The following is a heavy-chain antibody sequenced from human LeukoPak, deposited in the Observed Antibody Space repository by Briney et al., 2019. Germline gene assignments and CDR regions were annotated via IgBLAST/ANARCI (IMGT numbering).Heavy chain of an antibody. CDR2: ISGSDAGT. CDR3: AKAESWPRYFYYYYYMDV. V-gene: IGHV3-23*01. Sequence: GGSLRLSCAASGFTFNNYAMSWVRQAPGKGLEWVSAISGSDAGTYYADSVKGRFTISRDNSKNTLYLQMNSLRAEDTAVYYCAKAESWPRYFYYYYYMDVWGKGTTVTISS. D-gene: IGHD6-13*01. J-gene: IGHJ6*03. CDR1: GFTFNNYA.